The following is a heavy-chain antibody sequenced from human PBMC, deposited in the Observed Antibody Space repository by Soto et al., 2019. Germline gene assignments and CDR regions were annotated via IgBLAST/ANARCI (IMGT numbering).Heavy chain of an antibody. CDR1: GGTFSSYT. D-gene: IGHD3-3*01. J-gene: IGHJ4*02. CDR2: IIPILGIA. Sequence: ASVKISCKASGGTFSSYTISWVRQAPGQGLEWMGRIIPILGIANYAQKFQGRVTITADKSTSTAYMELSSLRSEDTAVYYCARATRYYDFWSYWGQGTLVTVSS. V-gene: IGHV1-69*02. CDR3: ARATRYYDFWSY.